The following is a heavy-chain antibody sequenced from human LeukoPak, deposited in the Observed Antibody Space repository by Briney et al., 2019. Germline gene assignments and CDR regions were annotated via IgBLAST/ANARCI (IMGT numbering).Heavy chain of an antibody. CDR2: ISAASDTL. J-gene: IGHJ1*01. CDR3: AQGVGYCSSGTCYRYFPH. CDR1: GFTFDTYV. V-gene: IGHV3-23*01. D-gene: IGHD2-15*01. Sequence: GGSLRLSCAASGFTFDTYVMTWVRQAPGKGLQWVSIISAASDTLYYADSVKGRFTVSRDNSKNTLYLQMNSLRAEGTAMYYCAQGVGYCSSGTCYRYFPHWGQGALVTVSS.